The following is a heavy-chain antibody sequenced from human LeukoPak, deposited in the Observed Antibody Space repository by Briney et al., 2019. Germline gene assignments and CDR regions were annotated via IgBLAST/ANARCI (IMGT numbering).Heavy chain of an antibody. V-gene: IGHV4-39*01. CDR3: ARHAMVAAPIDY. Sequence: PSETLSLTCIDSGGSISSSGYYWGWIRQPPGKGLEWIGSMYHSGNTYYNPSLKSRVIISVDTSKNQFSLKLSSVTAADTAVYYCARHAMVAAPIDYWGQGTLVTVSS. CDR2: MYHSGNT. J-gene: IGHJ4*02. D-gene: IGHD2-15*01. CDR1: GGSISSSGYY.